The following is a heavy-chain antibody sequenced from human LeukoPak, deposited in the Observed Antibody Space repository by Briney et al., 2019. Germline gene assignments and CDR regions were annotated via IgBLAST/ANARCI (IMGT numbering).Heavy chain of an antibody. CDR1: GFTFSSYA. J-gene: IGHJ4*02. D-gene: IGHD2-2*01. Sequence: QPGGSLRLSCAASGFTFSSYAISWVRQAPGNWLEWASSISVSGTYTYYADSVKGPFTISRANTKNTLYLQMNSLRAEDTAVYYCAKGYCRGTNCQTRLVLDYWGQGTLVTVCS. CDR2: ISVSGTYT. CDR3: AKGYCRGTNCQTRLVLDY. V-gene: IGHV3-23*01.